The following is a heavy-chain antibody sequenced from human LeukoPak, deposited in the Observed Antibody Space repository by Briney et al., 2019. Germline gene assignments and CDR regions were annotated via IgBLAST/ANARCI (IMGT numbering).Heavy chain of an antibody. V-gene: IGHV3-74*01. CDR1: GFTFSTYW. CDR2: ISSDASIT. J-gene: IGHJ4*02. D-gene: IGHD2-15*01. Sequence: GGSLRLSCAASGFTFSTYWMHWVRHDPGKGLVWVSRISSDASITSYADPVKGRFTISRDNAKNTLYLQMNSLRAEDTALYYCATSARTYIGSSLDYGGQGTLVTVSS. CDR3: ATSARTYIGSSLDY.